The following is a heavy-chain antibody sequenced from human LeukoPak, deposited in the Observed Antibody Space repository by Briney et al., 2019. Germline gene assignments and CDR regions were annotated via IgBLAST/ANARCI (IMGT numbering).Heavy chain of an antibody. CDR3: AKDRGSPGFNWFDP. CDR2: INGHGDNT. D-gene: IGHD3-10*01. CDR1: GVIISSYA. V-gene: IGHV3-23*01. J-gene: IGHJ5*02. Sequence: GGSLRLSCAASGVIISSYAMSWVRQAPGKGLEWVSAINGHGDNTYYADFVKGRFTISRDNSKSTVYLQMNSLRTEDTAVYYCAKDRGSPGFNWFDPWGQGTLATVSS.